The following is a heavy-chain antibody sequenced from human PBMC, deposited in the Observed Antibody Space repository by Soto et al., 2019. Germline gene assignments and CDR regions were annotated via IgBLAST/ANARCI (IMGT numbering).Heavy chain of an antibody. CDR3: ARRAARNAYKSKFENDY. Sequence: GESLKISCKGSGYSFSSYWIGWVRQMPGKGLEWMAIIYPGDSDTRYSPSFQGQVTISADKSINTAYLQWSSLKASDAAMYYCARRAARNAYKSKFENDYWGQGTLVTVSS. J-gene: IGHJ4*02. D-gene: IGHD6-25*01. CDR1: GYSFSSYW. CDR2: IYPGDSDT. V-gene: IGHV5-51*01.